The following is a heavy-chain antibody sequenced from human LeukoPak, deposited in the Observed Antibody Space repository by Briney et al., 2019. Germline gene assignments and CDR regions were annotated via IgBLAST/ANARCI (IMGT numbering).Heavy chain of an antibody. CDR2: ISYDGSNK. CDR1: RFTFSSYG. J-gene: IGHJ4*02. D-gene: IGHD5-24*01. V-gene: IGHV3-30*18. CDR3: AKGGRDGFNYDY. Sequence: GGSLRLSCAASRFTFSSYGMHWVRQAPGKGLEWVAVISYDGSNKYYADSVKGRFTVSRDNSKNTLYLQMNSLRAEDTAVYYCAKGGRDGFNYDYWGQGTLVTVSS.